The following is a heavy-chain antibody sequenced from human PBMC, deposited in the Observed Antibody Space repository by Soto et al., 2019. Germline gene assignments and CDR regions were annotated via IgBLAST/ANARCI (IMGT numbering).Heavy chain of an antibody. J-gene: IGHJ4*02. CDR3: ARVDPRGVAVVRDY. V-gene: IGHV1-18*01. D-gene: IGHD3-10*01. CDR2: ISGFNGQT. Sequence: QVKLVQSGPEVKKPGASVKVSCKASGNTFASHGFSWVRQAPGQGLEWIGWISGFNGQTNYALKFQGRVTLTTDTSTSTAYMELRSLRSDDTAVYFCARVDPRGVAVVRDYWGQGTLVTVSS. CDR1: GNTFASHG.